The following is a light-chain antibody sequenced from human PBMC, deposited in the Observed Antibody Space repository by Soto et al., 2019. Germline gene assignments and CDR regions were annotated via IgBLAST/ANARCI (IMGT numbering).Light chain of an antibody. CDR2: DTT. V-gene: IGLV7-46*01. CDR3: LLSYGGASVV. CDR1: TGPVTSGHY. J-gene: IGLJ2*01. Sequence: QAVVTQEPSLTVSPGGTVTLTCGSSTGPVTSGHYPFWFQQKPGQAPRTLIYDTTKKHSWTPARFSGSLLGGKAALTLSGAQPEDEAEYYCLLSYGGASVVFGGGTQLTVL.